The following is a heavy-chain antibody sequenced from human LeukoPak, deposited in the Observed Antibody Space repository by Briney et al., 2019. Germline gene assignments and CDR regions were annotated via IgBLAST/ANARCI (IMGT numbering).Heavy chain of an antibody. Sequence: ASVKVSCKASGYTVTSYGISWVRQAPGQGLEWMGWISVNNGNTNYAQKFQGRVTMTTDTSTSTAYMELRSLSSDDTAVYYCARATNYYDSSGYYPDAFDIWGQGTMVTVSS. CDR2: ISVNNGNT. CDR1: GYTVTSYG. J-gene: IGHJ3*02. V-gene: IGHV1-18*01. CDR3: ARATNYYDSSGYYPDAFDI. D-gene: IGHD3-22*01.